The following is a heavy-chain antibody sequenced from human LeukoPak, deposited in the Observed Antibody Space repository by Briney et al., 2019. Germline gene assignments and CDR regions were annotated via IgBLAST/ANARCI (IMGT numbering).Heavy chain of an antibody. CDR1: GGSFSGYY. V-gene: IGHV4-34*01. Sequence: PSETLSLTCAVYGGSFSGYYWSWIRQPPGKGLEWIGEINHSGSTNYNPSLKSRVTISVDTSKNQFSLKLSSVTAADTAVYYCASAHLYCSSTSRYNLDYWGQGTLVTVSS. CDR2: INHSGST. CDR3: ASAHLYCSSTSRYNLDY. D-gene: IGHD2-2*02. J-gene: IGHJ4*02.